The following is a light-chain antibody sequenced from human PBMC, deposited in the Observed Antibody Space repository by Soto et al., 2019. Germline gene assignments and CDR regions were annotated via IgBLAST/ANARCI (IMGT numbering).Light chain of an antibody. CDR2: AAS. CDR3: QQNYSPPIT. Sequence: DIQLTQSPSSLSASVGDRFTITCRAIQSSSNFLNWYQQKPGKAPKLLIYAASTLKSGVPSRFSGSGSGTHFTLTIAGLQPADFETYYCQQNYSPPITFGQGTRVEIK. J-gene: IGKJ5*01. V-gene: IGKV1-39*01. CDR1: QSSSNF.